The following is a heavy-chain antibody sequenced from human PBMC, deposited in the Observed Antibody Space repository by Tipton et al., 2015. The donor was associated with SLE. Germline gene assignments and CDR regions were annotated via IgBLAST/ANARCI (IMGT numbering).Heavy chain of an antibody. Sequence: SLRLSCSGSGFIFGSYVVSWVRQAPGKGLEYVSGIRSDGRDTYYAESVRGRFTISRDNSKNTMYLQMTSLRAEDTALYYCVKDYVTYSMWSGFDSWGQGTLVTVSS. J-gene: IGHJ4*02. D-gene: IGHD1-26*01. CDR1: GFIFGSYV. CDR3: VKDYVTYSMWSGFDS. V-gene: IGHV3-64D*06. CDR2: IRSDGRDT.